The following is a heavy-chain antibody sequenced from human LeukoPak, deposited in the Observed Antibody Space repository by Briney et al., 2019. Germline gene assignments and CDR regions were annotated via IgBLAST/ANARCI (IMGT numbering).Heavy chain of an antibody. J-gene: IGHJ1*01. D-gene: IGHD2-2*01. V-gene: IGHV1-69*05. CDR2: IIPIFGTA. Sequence: ASVKVYCKASGGTFSRYAISWVRQAPGQGLEWMGGIIPIFGTANYAQKFQGRVTITTDESTSTAYMELSSLRSEDTAVYYCARVRGYCSSTSCYPSYFQHWGQGTLVTVSS. CDR1: GGTFSRYA. CDR3: ARVRGYCSSTSCYPSYFQH.